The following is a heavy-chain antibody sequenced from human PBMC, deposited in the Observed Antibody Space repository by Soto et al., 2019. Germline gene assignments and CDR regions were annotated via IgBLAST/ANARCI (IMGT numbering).Heavy chain of an antibody. D-gene: IGHD1-20*01. J-gene: IGHJ6*02. Sequence: PVGSLRLSCAASGFTFSSYGMHWVRQAPGKGLEWVAVISYDGSNKYYADSVKGRFTISRDNSKNTLYLQMNSLRAEDTAVYYCAKDWGKITGTYYYYYGMDVWGQGTTVTVSS. V-gene: IGHV3-30*18. CDR2: ISYDGSNK. CDR1: GFTFSSYG. CDR3: AKDWGKITGTYYYYYGMDV.